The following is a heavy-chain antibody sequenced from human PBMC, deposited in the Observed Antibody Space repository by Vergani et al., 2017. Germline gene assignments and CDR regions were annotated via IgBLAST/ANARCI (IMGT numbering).Heavy chain of an antibody. J-gene: IGHJ5*02. CDR3: VRTRSGCCTGGSCDSGWFDP. CDR2: INSNSGNP. Sequence: QVQLVQSGSEVKKPGASVKVSCRASGYTFTNYALNWVRQAPGQGLEWMGWINSNSGNPTYAQGFKGRFVFSLDSSVSTSYLQINSLQPEDTAVYYCVRTRSGCCTGGSCDSGWFDPWGQGTLVTVSS. V-gene: IGHV7-4-1*02. CDR1: GYTFTNYA. D-gene: IGHD2-15*01.